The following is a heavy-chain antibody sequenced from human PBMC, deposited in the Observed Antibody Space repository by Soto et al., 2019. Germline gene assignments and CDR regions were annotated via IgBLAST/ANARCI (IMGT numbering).Heavy chain of an antibody. CDR2: IYETGAT. V-gene: IGHV4-30-4*08. D-gene: IGHD7-27*01. CDR1: GGSLSWGGYY. CDR3: GRAAVPGATY. J-gene: IGHJ4*02. Sequence: QVQLQESGPGLVKASQTLSLTCTVSGGSLSWGGYYWTWIRQPPGKGLEWIGYIYETGATYYNSSLKSRLSISTDTSKTHFSLSLSSVTVADTAVYYCGRAAVPGATYSGQGILVTVSS.